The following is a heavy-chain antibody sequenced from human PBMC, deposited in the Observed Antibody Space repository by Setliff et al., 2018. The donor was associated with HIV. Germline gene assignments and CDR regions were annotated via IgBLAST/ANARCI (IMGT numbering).Heavy chain of an antibody. J-gene: IGHJ3*02. D-gene: IGHD5-12*01. Sequence: ASVKVSCKASGNTFIGDDMNWVRQAPGQGLEWMGGINPNSGGTNFAQKFQGRVTMTRDTSISTAYMELSRLRSDDTAVYYCARGGLATGAFDIWGQGTMVTVSS. CDR1: GNTFIGDD. CDR2: INPNSGGT. CDR3: ARGGLATGAFDI. V-gene: IGHV1-2*02.